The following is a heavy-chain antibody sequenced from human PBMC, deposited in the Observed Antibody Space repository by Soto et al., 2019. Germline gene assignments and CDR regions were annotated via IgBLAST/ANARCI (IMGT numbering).Heavy chain of an antibody. D-gene: IGHD1-26*01. CDR3: VKGLHIGSFPSGRLN. Sequence: EVQLLESGGGLVQRGGSLRLSCTGSGFTFSTYAMSWVRQAPGKGLEWVSGISGSGDGSSYADFVKGRFTISRDNSKNTLFLQMNSLTAEDTAVFYCVKGLHIGSFPSGRLNWGQGTRVTVSS. J-gene: IGHJ4*02. CDR2: ISGSGDGS. CDR1: GFTFSTYA. V-gene: IGHV3-23*01.